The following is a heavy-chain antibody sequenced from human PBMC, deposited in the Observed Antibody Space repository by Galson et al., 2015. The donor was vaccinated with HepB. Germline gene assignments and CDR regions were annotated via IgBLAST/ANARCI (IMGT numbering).Heavy chain of an antibody. CDR3: ARGGGYSSGWYDMWFDP. V-gene: IGHV1-2*04. CDR1: GYTFTGYY. Sequence: SVKVSCKASGYTFTGYYMHWVRQAPGQGLEWMGWINPNSGGTNYAQKFQGWVTMTRDTSISTAYMELSRLRSDDTAVYYCARGGGYSSGWYDMWFDPWGQGTLVTVSS. J-gene: IGHJ5*02. D-gene: IGHD6-19*01. CDR2: INPNSGGT.